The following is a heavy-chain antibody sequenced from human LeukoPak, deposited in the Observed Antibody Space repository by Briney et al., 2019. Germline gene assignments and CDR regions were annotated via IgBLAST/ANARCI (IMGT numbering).Heavy chain of an antibody. CDR2: IYPGDSDT. CDR1: GYSFTSYW. V-gene: IGHV5-51*01. Sequence: GESLKISCKGSGYSFTSYWIGWVRQMPGKGLEWMEIIYPGDSDTRYSPSFQGQVTISADKSISTAYLQWSSLKASDTAMYYCARGLSSISNWFDPWGQGTLVTVSS. J-gene: IGHJ5*02. D-gene: IGHD3-16*02. CDR3: ARGLSSISNWFDP.